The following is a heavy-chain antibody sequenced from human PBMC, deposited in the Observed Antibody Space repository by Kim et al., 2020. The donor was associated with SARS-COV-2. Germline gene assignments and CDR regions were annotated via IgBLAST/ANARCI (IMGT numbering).Heavy chain of an antibody. D-gene: IGHD3-10*01. Sequence: GGSLRLSCAASGFAFRNYGMHWVRQAPGKGLVWLTVISFDGSDKFYADSVKGRFTISRDNSKNTLYLQMNSLTPEDTAVYYCAKPPPDSSWMSVYGMDVWGQGTTVTVTS. J-gene: IGHJ6*02. CDR2: ISFDGSDK. CDR3: AKPPPDSSWMSVYGMDV. V-gene: IGHV3-30*18. CDR1: GFAFRNYG.